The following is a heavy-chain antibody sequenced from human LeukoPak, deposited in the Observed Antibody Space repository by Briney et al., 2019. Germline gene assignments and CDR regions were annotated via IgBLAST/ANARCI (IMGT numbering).Heavy chain of an antibody. J-gene: IGHJ4*02. D-gene: IGHD3-22*01. V-gene: IGHV3-30*18. Sequence: PGRSLRLSCAASGFTFSRYAMHWVRQAPGKGLEWVAVISYDGNNEFYADSVKGRFIISRDNSKNTLYLQMNSLRAGDTAVYYCAKGGGYYYDTSGYYWGQGALVTVSS. CDR2: ISYDGNNE. CDR1: GFTFSRYA. CDR3: AKGGGYYYDTSGYY.